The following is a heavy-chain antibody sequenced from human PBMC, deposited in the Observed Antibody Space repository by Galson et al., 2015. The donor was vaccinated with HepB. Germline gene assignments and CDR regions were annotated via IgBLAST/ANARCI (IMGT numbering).Heavy chain of an antibody. CDR1: GYTFTGYY. V-gene: IGHV1-2*02. J-gene: IGHJ4*02. D-gene: IGHD5-24*01. CDR3: ARVEMATIRPLFDY. Sequence: SVKVSCKASGYTFTGYYMHWVRQAPGQGLEWMGWINPNSGGTNYAQKFQGRVTMTRDTSISTAYMELSRLRSDDTAVYYCARVEMATIRPLFDYWGQGTLVTVSS. CDR2: INPNSGGT.